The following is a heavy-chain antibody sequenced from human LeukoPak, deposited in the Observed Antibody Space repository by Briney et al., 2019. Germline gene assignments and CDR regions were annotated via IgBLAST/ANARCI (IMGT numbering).Heavy chain of an antibody. J-gene: IGHJ5*02. D-gene: IGHD3-10*01. CDR1: GFTFSSYA. V-gene: IGHV3-23*01. Sequence: PGGSLRLSCAASGFTFSSYAMSWVRQAPGKGLEWVSAISGSGGSTYYADSVKGRFTISRDNSKNTLYLQMNSLRAEDTAVYYCAKDISPACPYYYGSGSYCRYNWFDPWGQGTLVTVSS. CDR3: AKDISPACPYYYGSGSYCRYNWFDP. CDR2: ISGSGGST.